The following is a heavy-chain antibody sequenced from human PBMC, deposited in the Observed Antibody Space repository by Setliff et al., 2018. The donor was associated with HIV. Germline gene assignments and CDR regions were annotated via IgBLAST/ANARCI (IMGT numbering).Heavy chain of an antibody. Sequence: LSLTCTVSGGSISSSSHYWGWIRQPPGKGLEWIGSIYYSGGTYYNPSLKSRVTISVDASKNQFSLKLSSVTAADTAVYYCARVSRGGSSPGWFDPWGQGALVTVSS. J-gene: IGHJ5*02. V-gene: IGHV4-39*07. CDR1: GGSISSSSHY. D-gene: IGHD6-6*01. CDR2: IYYSGGT. CDR3: ARVSRGGSSPGWFDP.